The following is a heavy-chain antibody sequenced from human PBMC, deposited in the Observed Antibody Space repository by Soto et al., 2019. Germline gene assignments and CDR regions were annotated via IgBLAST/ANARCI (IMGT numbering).Heavy chain of an antibody. V-gene: IGHV3-30*03. J-gene: IGHJ4*02. Sequence: PGVSLRLSCAASGFSFTSYGMHWVRQAPGKGLDWVALISSDGSNKYYPDSVKGRFTISRDNSKNTLYLQMNSLRSEDTAVYYCAAGLYFFDYCGQGTLVTVSS. CDR2: ISSDGSNK. D-gene: IGHD6-13*01. CDR1: GFSFTSYG. CDR3: AAGLYFFDY.